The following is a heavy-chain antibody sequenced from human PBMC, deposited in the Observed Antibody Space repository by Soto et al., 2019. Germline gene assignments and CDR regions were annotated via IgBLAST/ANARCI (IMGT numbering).Heavy chain of an antibody. CDR3: AADATAWQQMVPSDY. CDR2: IAVGSGYA. Sequence: ASVKVSCKASGFTFTSSAFQWVRQARGQRLEWIGWIAVGSGYANYAQRFQDRVTLTRDMSTATTYMELSRLTSEDTAIYYCAADATAWQQMVPSDYWGQGTLVTVSS. J-gene: IGHJ4*02. CDR1: GFTFTSSA. D-gene: IGHD2-8*01. V-gene: IGHV1-58*01.